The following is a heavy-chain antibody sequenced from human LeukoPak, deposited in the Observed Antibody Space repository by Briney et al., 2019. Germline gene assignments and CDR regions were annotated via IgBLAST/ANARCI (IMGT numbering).Heavy chain of an antibody. CDR3: ARQGQISAFDV. CDR2: INHSGHT. D-gene: IGHD3-10*01. Sequence: SETLSLTCAVCIGSFSNYHWSWIRQPPGKGLEWIGEINHSGHTNYSPSLKSRVTISADMSKNKFSLKMTSVTAADTAVYYCARQGQISAFDVWGHGNLVIVSS. CDR1: IGSFSNYH. V-gene: IGHV4-34*01. J-gene: IGHJ4*01.